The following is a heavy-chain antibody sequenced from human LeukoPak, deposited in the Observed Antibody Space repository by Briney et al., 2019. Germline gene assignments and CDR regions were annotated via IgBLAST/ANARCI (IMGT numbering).Heavy chain of an antibody. D-gene: IGHD4-17*01. CDR1: GFTFSSYA. CDR2: IRNDGSNE. Sequence: GGSLRLSCAASGFTFSSYAMHWVRQAPGKGLEWVAFIRNDGSNEYQEDSVKGRFTISRDNSKNTLYLQMNSLRAEDTAVYYCAKLTTGTVTYDYWGQGTLVTVSS. J-gene: IGHJ4*02. CDR3: AKLTTGTVTYDY. V-gene: IGHV3-30*02.